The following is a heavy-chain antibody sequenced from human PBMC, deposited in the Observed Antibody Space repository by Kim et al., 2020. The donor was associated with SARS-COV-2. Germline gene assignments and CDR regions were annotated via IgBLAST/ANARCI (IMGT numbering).Heavy chain of an antibody. CDR3: AKDELEWPDYYYYGMDV. Sequence: GGSLRLSCAASGFTFSSYGMHWVRQAPGKGLEWVAVISYDGSNKYYADSVKGRFTISRDNSKNTLYLQMNSLRAEDTAVYYCAKDELEWPDYYYYGMDVWGQGTTVTVSS. D-gene: IGHD3-3*01. V-gene: IGHV3-30*18. CDR1: GFTFSSYG. CDR2: ISYDGSNK. J-gene: IGHJ6*02.